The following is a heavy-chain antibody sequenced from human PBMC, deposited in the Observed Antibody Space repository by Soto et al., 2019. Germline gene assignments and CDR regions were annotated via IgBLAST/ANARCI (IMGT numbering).Heavy chain of an antibody. V-gene: IGHV1-18*01. CDR1: GYTFSRSG. CDR2: ISTYNGDA. D-gene: IGHD1-26*01. J-gene: IGHJ6*02. CDR3: ARSGSVHYYYYGLDV. Sequence: QVQLVQSGAEVRKPGASVKVSCKTSGYTFSRSGISWVRQAPGQGLEWMGWISTYNGDANYAQKLQGRVTMTTDTSTSTAFMELGSLTSDDTAVYYCARSGSVHYYYYGLDVWCQGTTVTVSS.